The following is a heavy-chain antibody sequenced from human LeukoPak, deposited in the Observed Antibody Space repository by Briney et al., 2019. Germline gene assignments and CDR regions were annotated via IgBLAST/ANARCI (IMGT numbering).Heavy chain of an antibody. Sequence: PSETLSLTCAVYGGSFSGYYWSWIRQPPGKGLEWIGEINHSGSTNYNPSLKSRVTISVDTSKNQFSLKLRSVTAADTAVYYCARSMVRGVINWFDPWGQGTLVTVSS. CDR2: INHSGST. CDR1: GGSFSGYY. J-gene: IGHJ5*02. D-gene: IGHD3-10*01. CDR3: ARSMVRGVINWFDP. V-gene: IGHV4-34*01.